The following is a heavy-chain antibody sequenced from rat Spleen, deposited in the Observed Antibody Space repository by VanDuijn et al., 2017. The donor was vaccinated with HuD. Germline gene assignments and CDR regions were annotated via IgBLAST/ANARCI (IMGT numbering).Heavy chain of an antibody. CDR3: TRAVRGFDY. CDR1: GFIFGDFY. Sequence: EVQLVESGGGLVQPGRSLKLSCAASGFIFGDFYMAWVRQAPTKGLEWVAYISAGGDNTYYRDSVKGRFTISRDNAKSTLYLQMNSLRSEDTATYYCTRAVRGFDYWGQGVMVTVSS. J-gene: IGHJ2*01. D-gene: IGHD4-1*01. CDR2: ISAGGDNT. V-gene: IGHV5-27*01.